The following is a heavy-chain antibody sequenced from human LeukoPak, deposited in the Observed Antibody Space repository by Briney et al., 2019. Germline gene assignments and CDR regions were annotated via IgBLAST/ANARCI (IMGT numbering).Heavy chain of an antibody. V-gene: IGHV3-74*01. CDR2: INNDGGNA. Sequence: GGSLRLSCAASGFTFSSHWMHWVRQAPGKGLVWISRINNDGGNAVYADSVNGRFTVSRDNAKNSLYLQMNSLRAEDTAVFYCARDQYDTWSRRGNFDSWGQGTLVIVSS. D-gene: IGHD3/OR15-3a*01. CDR3: ARDQYDTWSRRGNFDS. J-gene: IGHJ4*02. CDR1: GFTFSSHW.